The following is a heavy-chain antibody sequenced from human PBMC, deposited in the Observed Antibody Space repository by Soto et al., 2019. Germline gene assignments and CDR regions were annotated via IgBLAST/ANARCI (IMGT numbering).Heavy chain of an antibody. CDR2: VASKPEGYTT. V-gene: IGHV3-73*01. J-gene: IGHJ5*02. D-gene: IGHD1-26*01. Sequence: GGSLRLSCAASGYTFSDTAIHWVRQAPGKGLEWVGRVASKPEGYTTTYGASVKGRFTISRDESQNTAYLQMNSLKTEDTAVYYCNKYSGTLSAPAALGPGTLVTVYS. CDR1: GYTFSDTA. CDR3: NKYSGTLSAPAA.